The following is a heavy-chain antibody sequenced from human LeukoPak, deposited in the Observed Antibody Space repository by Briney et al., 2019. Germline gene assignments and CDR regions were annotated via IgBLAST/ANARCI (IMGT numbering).Heavy chain of an antibody. Sequence: GASVKVSCKASGYTFTSYDISWVRQATGQGLEWMGWMNPNSGNTGYAQKFQGRVTMTRNTSISTAYMELSSLRSEDTAVYYCARGHYDILTGYALFDYWGQGTLVTVSS. CDR3: ARGHYDILTGYALFDY. CDR1: GYTFTSYD. CDR2: MNPNSGNT. V-gene: IGHV1-8*01. J-gene: IGHJ4*02. D-gene: IGHD3-9*01.